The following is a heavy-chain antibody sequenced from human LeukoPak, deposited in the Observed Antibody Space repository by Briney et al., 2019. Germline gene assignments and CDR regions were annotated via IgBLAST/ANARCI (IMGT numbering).Heavy chain of an antibody. CDR3: ARSRRETHCSSTSCAKYYFDY. D-gene: IGHD2-2*01. CDR2: INHSGST. J-gene: IGHJ4*02. V-gene: IGHV4-34*01. Sequence: KPSETLSLTCAVYGGSFSGYYWSWIRQPPGKGLEWIGEINHSGSTNYNPSLKSRVTISVDTSKSQFSLKLSSVTAADTAVYYCARSRRETHCSSTSCAKYYFDYWGQGTLVTVSS. CDR1: GGSFSGYY.